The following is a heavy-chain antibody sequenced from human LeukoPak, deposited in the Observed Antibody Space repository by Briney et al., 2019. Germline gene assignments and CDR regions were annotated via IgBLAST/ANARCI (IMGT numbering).Heavy chain of an antibody. CDR2: IYYGGST. D-gene: IGHD6-13*01. V-gene: IGHV4-39*01. CDR3: ARTYSSSPPEFDP. CDR1: GGSISSSSYY. Sequence: SETLSLTCTVSGGSISSSSYYWGWIRQPPGKGLEWIGSIYYGGSTYYNPSLKSRVTISVDTSKNQFSLKLSSVTAADTAVYYCARTYSSSPPEFDPWGQGTLVTVSS. J-gene: IGHJ5*02.